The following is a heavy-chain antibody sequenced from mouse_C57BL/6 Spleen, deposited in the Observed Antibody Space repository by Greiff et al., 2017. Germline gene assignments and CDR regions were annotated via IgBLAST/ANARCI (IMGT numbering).Heavy chain of an antibody. CDR1: GYTFTSYW. V-gene: IGHV1-61*01. J-gene: IGHJ2*01. Sequence: QVQLQQPGAELVRPGSSVKLSCKASGYTFTSYWMDWVKQRPGQGLEWIGNIYPSDSETHYNQKFKDKATLTVDKSSSTAYMQLSSLTSEDSAVYYCARYCCTYFDYWGQGTTLTVSS. CDR2: IYPSDSET. CDR3: ARYCCTYFDY.